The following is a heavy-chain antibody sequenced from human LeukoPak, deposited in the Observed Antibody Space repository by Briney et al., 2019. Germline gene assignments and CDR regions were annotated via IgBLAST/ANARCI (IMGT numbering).Heavy chain of an antibody. Sequence: PGGSLRLSCAASGFTFSSYWMSWVRQAPGKVLEWVANIKQDGSEKYYVDSVKGRFTISRDNAKNSLYLQMNSLRAEDTAVYYCAKVQVLWFGELFFRRRLLGDWGQGTLVTVSS. J-gene: IGHJ4*02. D-gene: IGHD3-10*01. CDR2: IKQDGSEK. CDR3: AKVQVLWFGELFFRRRLLGD. CDR1: GFTFSSYW. V-gene: IGHV3-7*03.